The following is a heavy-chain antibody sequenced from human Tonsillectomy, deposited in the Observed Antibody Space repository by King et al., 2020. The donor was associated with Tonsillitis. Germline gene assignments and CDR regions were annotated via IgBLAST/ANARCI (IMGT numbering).Heavy chain of an antibody. J-gene: IGHJ4*02. CDR1: GYSFTSDY. CDR2: INPSDGVA. D-gene: IGHD3-10*01. V-gene: IGHV1-46*01. Sequence: QLVQSGAEVRKPGASVKISCKASGYSFTSDYIHWVRQAPGQGLEWMGIINPSDGVATYAQKFQGRVTMTRDTSTTTVYMELRSLRSEDSAVYYCAREGGILRWFGDLEFWGQGTLVTVSS. CDR3: AREGGILRWFGDLEF.